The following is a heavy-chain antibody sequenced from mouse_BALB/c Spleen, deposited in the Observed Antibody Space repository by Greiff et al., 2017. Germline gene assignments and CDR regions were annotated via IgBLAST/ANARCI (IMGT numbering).Heavy chain of an antibody. J-gene: IGHJ4*01. D-gene: IGHD2-1*01. CDR2: ISNLAYSI. CDR3: ARENGNYYAMDY. Sequence: DVQLVESGGGLVQPGGSRKLSCAASGFTFSDYGMAWVRQAPGKGPGWVAFISNLAYSIYYADTVTGRFTISRENAKNTLYLEMSSLRSEDTAMYYCARENGNYYAMDYWGQGTSVTVSS. CDR1: GFTFSDYG. V-gene: IGHV5-15*02.